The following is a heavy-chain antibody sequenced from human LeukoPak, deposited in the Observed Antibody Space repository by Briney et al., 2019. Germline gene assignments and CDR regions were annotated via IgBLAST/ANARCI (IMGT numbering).Heavy chain of an antibody. CDR3: AREEGYCSGGSCYEFDY. CDR2: MYLSGTT. D-gene: IGHD2-15*01. Sequence: SETLSLTCTVSGDSINSLDLWSWVRQPPGKGLEWIGEMYLSGTTHSNPSVKSRVTISIDKSKNQFFLNLSSVTAADTAVYYCAREEGYCSGGSCYEFDYWGQGTLVTVSS. CDR1: GDSINSLDL. J-gene: IGHJ4*02. V-gene: IGHV4-4*02.